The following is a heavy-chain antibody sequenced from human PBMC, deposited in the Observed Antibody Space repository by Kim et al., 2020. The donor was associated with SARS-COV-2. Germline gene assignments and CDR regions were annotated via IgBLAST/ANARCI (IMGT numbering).Heavy chain of an antibody. CDR1: GFTFTSSA. CDR2: IVVGSGNT. CDR3: AADPDYNWGSHDVDY. D-gene: IGHD3-16*01. Sequence: SVKVSCKASGFTFTSSAVQWVRQARGQRLEWIGWIVVGSGNTNYAQKFQERVTITRDMSTSTAYMELSSLRSEDTAVYYCAADPDYNWGSHDVDYWGQGTLVTVSS. V-gene: IGHV1-58*01. J-gene: IGHJ4*02.